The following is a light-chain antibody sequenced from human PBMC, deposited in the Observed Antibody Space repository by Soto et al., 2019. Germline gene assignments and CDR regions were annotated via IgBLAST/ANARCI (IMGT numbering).Light chain of an antibody. V-gene: IGKV1-5*03. J-gene: IGKJ1*01. CDR2: KAS. CDR3: QQYNSYSWT. CDR1: QSISSW. Sequence: DIQMTQSPSTLSASVGDRVTITCRASQSISSWLAWYQQKPGKAPKLLIYKASSLQSGVPSRFSGSGSGTDFTLPISSLQPDDFANYYCQQYNSYSWTFGRGTKVEIK.